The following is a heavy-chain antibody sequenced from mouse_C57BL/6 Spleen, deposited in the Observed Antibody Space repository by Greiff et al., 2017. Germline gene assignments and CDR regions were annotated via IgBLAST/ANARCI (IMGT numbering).Heavy chain of an antibody. V-gene: IGHV3-6*01. CDR1: GYSITSGYY. CDR3: ARGRQAWFAY. Sequence: EVQLQESGPGLVKPSQSLSLTCSVTGYSITSGYYWNWIRQYPGNKLEWMGYISYDGSNNYNPSLKNRISITRDTSKNQSFLKLNSVTTEDTATYYCARGRQAWFAYWGQGTLVTVSS. CDR2: ISYDGSN. D-gene: IGHD6-1*01. J-gene: IGHJ3*01.